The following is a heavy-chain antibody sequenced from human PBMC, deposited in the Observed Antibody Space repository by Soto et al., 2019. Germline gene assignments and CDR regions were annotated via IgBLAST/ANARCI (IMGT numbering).Heavy chain of an antibody. Sequence: SEPLSLTCTVFEGSISGYGGSWIRQPPGKGLEWIGYIYYSGSTNYNPSLKSRVTISVDTSKNQFSLKLSSVTAADTAVYYCARVPIALAGMGYWGQGTLVTVS. CDR1: EGSISGYG. D-gene: IGHD6-19*01. CDR2: IYYSGST. J-gene: IGHJ4*02. CDR3: ARVPIALAGMGY. V-gene: IGHV4-59*12.